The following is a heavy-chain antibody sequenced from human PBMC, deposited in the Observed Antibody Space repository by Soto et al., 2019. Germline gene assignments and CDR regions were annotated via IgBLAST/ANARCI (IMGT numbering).Heavy chain of an antibody. CDR2: TSSAGSNG. CDR3: AKAPAEVAGYFDY. Sequence: QVQLVESAGGVVHPGRSLRLSCVASGFTFSSSGMHWVRQAPGKGLELVAVTSSAGSNGYYEDSLRGRFTSSRDNSKTTLYLQMNSLSAEETAVYYCAKAPAEVAGYFDYWGKGTLVTVSS. V-gene: IGHV3-30*18. D-gene: IGHD6-19*01. CDR1: GFTFSSSG. J-gene: IGHJ4*02.